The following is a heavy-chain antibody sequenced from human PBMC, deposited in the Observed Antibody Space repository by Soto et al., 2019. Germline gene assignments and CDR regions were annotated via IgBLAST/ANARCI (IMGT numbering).Heavy chain of an antibody. CDR3: ARGGCSSPSCYHYMDL. J-gene: IGHJ6*03. V-gene: IGHV1-69*02. Sequence: GASVKVSCKASGGTFSSYTISWVRQAPGQGLEWMGRIIPILGIANYAQKFQGRVTITADKSTSTAYMELSSLRSEDTAVYYCARGGCSSPSCYHYMDLGAKGTTVTVPS. CDR1: GGTFSSYT. CDR2: IIPILGIA. D-gene: IGHD2-2*01.